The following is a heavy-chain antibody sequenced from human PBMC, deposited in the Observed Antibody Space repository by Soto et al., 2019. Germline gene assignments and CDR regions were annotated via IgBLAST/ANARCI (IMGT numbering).Heavy chain of an antibody. Sequence: GGSLRLSCVGSGFTFSNYWMHWVRQAPGKGLEWVSAISGSGGSTYYADSVKGRFTISRDNSKNTLYLQMNSLRAEDTAVYYCAKDRRIVATIVDYWGQGTLITVS. CDR1: GFTFSNYW. CDR3: AKDRRIVATIVDY. J-gene: IGHJ4*02. CDR2: ISGSGGST. D-gene: IGHD5-12*01. V-gene: IGHV3-23*01.